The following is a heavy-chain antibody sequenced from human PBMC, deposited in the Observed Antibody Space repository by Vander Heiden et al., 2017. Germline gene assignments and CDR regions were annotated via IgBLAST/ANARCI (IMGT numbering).Heavy chain of an antibody. D-gene: IGHD4-4*01. J-gene: IGHJ4*02. V-gene: IGHV3-23*01. CDR3: ASLNYRGPFDY. CDR1: GFTFSSYA. Sequence: EVQLLESWGGLVQPGGSLRLSCAAAGFTFSSYAMSWVRQAPGKGLEWVSAISGSGGSTYYADSVKGRFTISRDNSKNTLYLQMNSLRAEDTAVYYCASLNYRGPFDYWGQGTLVTVSS. CDR2: ISGSGGST.